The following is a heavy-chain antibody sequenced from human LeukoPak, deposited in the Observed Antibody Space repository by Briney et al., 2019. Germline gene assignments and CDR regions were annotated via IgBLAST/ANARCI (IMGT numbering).Heavy chain of an antibody. CDR3: ARTAYCGGDCYSRWFDP. Sequence: PGGSLRLSCAASGFTFSSYAMSWVRQAPGKGLEWVSAISGSGGSTYYADSVKGRFTISRDNSKNTLYLQMNSLRAEDTAVYYCARTAYCGGDCYSRWFDPWGQGTLVTVSS. CDR1: GFTFSSYA. V-gene: IGHV3-23*01. CDR2: ISGSGGST. D-gene: IGHD2-21*02. J-gene: IGHJ5*02.